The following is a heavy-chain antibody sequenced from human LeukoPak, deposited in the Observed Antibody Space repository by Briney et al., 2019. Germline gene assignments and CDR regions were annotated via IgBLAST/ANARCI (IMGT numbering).Heavy chain of an antibody. CDR1: GFTFGSHAM. J-gene: IGHJ4*02. V-gene: IGHV4/OR15-8*02. CDR3: ARSPFNLYFDF. D-gene: IGHD2/OR15-2a*01. CDR2: IYYSGTT. Sequence: PGGSLRLSCEASGFTFGSHAMYWVRQAPGKGLEWIGSIYYSGTTIYNSSLKSRVTVSIDTSKNQLFLKLTSVTAADTAVYFCARSPFNLYFDFWGQGTLVPVSS.